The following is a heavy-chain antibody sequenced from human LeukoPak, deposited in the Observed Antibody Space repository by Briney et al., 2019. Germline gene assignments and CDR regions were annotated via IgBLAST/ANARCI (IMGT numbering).Heavy chain of an antibody. CDR2: IKQDGSKK. CDR1: GFPFSSYW. V-gene: IGHV3-7*04. CDR3: TRVGYIDEGIDY. D-gene: IGHD5-24*01. Sequence: GGSLRLSCVASGFPFSSYWMTWVRQAPGKGLEWVANIKQDGSKKSYVGSVKGRFTISRDNAKNSLYLQMNSLRAEDTAIYYCTRVGYIDEGIDYWGQGTLVTVSS. J-gene: IGHJ4*02.